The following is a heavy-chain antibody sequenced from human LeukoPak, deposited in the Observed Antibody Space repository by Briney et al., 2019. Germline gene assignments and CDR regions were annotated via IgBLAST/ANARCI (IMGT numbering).Heavy chain of an antibody. D-gene: IGHD2-15*01. CDR2: IIPIFGTA. V-gene: IGHV1-69*05. CDR3: ARDFDCSGGSCHYYFDY. CDR1: GGTFSSYA. Sequence: SVKVSCKASGGTFSSYAISWVRQAPGQGLEWVGRIIPIFGTANYAQKFQGRVTITTDESTSTAYMELSSLRSEDTAVYYCARDFDCSGGSCHYYFDYWGQGTLVTVSS. J-gene: IGHJ4*02.